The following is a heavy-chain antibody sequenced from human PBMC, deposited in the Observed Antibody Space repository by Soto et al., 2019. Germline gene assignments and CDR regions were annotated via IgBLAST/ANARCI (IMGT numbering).Heavy chain of an antibody. CDR2: IDWDDDT. J-gene: IGHJ4*02. V-gene: IGHV2-70*01. Sequence: TLVNPTQTLTLTCTFSGFSLTTSGMCVSWIRQPPGKALEWLAVIDWDDDTYYSTSLKTRLTISKDTSKNQVVLTMTNMDPVDTATYYCARIRSGSYYFSYFDYWGQGKLVTVSS. CDR1: GFSLTTSGMC. CDR3: ARIRSGSYYFSYFDY. D-gene: IGHD1-26*01.